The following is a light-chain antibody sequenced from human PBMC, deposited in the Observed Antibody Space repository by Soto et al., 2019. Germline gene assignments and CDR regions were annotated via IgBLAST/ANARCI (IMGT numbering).Light chain of an antibody. Sequence: DIQMTQSPSSLSASVGDRVTITCQASQDISNYLNWYQQKPGKAPKLLIYDASNLETGVPSRFSGSGSGTDFTLTISRLQPEDFAVYYCQQSYSSWLTFGGGTKVDI. J-gene: IGKJ4*01. CDR3: QQSYSSWLT. V-gene: IGKV1-39*01. CDR1: QDISNY. CDR2: DAS.